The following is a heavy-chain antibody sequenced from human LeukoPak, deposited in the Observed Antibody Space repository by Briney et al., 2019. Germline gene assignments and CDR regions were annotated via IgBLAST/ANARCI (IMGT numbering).Heavy chain of an antibody. V-gene: IGHV3-11*06. CDR1: GFTFSDYY. J-gene: IGHJ4*02. Sequence: GSLRHSRAASGFTFSDYYMSWIRQAPGRGLEWVSYISSSSSYTNYADYVKGRFTISRDNAKNSLYLQMNSLRAEDTAVYYCARSTVYRYGYRLDYWGQGTLVTVSS. CDR3: ARSTVYRYGYRLDY. D-gene: IGHD5-18*01. CDR2: ISSSSSYT.